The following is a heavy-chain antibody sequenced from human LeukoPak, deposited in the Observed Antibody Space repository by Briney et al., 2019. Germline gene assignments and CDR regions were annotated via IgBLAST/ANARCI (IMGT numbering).Heavy chain of an antibody. CDR1: GGSISSYY. Sequence: PSETLPLTCTVSGGSISSYYWSWIRQPPGKGLEWIGYIFYSGSTNYNPSLKSRVTISVDTSKNQFSLKLSSVTAADTAVYYCARDRAIYYMDVWDKGTTVTVSS. V-gene: IGHV4-59*01. D-gene: IGHD3-10*01. J-gene: IGHJ6*03. CDR2: IFYSGST. CDR3: ARDRAIYYMDV.